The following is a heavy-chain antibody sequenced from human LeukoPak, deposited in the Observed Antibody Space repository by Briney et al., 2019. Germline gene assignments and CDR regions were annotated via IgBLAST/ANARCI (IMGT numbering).Heavy chain of an antibody. V-gene: IGHV3-66*01. CDR3: ARGYDSGGYY. D-gene: IGHD3-22*01. CDR1: GFTFSRHW. CDR2: IYSGGTT. J-gene: IGHJ4*02. Sequence: GGSLRLSCEASGFTFSRHWMSWVRQAPGKGLEWVSIIYSGGTTYYTDSVKGRFTISRDNSKNTLYLQMNSLRAEDTAVYYCARGYDSGGYYWGQGTLVTVSS.